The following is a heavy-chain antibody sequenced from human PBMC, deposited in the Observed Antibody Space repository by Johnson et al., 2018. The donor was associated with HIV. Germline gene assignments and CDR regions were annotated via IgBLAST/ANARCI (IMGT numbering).Heavy chain of an antibody. Sequence: VQLVESGGGLVQPGGSLRLPCAASGFTFSSYAMSWVRQAPGKGLEWVSAISGSGGSTYYADSVKGRFTISRDNAKNTLYLQMNSLRAEDTAVYYCAKRNRLSMVARNDAFVIWGQGKMVTVP. D-gene: IGHD6-6*01. CDR2: ISGSGGST. CDR1: GFTFSSYA. J-gene: IGHJ3*02. V-gene: IGHV3-23*04. CDR3: AKRNRLSMVARNDAFVI.